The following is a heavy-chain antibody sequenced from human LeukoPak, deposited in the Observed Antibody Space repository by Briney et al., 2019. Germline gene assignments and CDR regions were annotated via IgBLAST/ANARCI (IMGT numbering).Heavy chain of an antibody. CDR3: ARDFYGPYYYYGMDV. D-gene: IGHD2/OR15-2a*01. J-gene: IGHJ6*02. CDR2: ISRSGTAT. V-gene: IGHV3-48*03. Sequence: PGGSLRLSCAASGFTPSGYEMNWVRQAPGKGLEWISYISRSGTATLYADSVKGRFTISRDNAKNSLYLQMNSLRAEDTAVYYCARDFYGPYYYYGMDVWGQGTTVTVSS. CDR1: GFTPSGYE.